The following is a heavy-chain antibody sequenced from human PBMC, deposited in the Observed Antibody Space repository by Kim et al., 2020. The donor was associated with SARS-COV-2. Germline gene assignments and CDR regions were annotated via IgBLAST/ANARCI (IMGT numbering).Heavy chain of an antibody. D-gene: IGHD3-10*01. J-gene: IGHJ4*02. V-gene: IGHV3-21*04. CDR1: GFTFSSYT. CDR2: ISSSSSYI. CDR3: ARESQVPGAHQAPLDY. Sequence: GGSLRLSCAASGFTFSSYTMNWVRQAPGKGLEWVSSISSSSSYIYYADSVKGRFTISRDNAKNSLYLQVNSLRADDTAVYYCARESQVPGAHQAPLDYWGQGTLVTVSS.